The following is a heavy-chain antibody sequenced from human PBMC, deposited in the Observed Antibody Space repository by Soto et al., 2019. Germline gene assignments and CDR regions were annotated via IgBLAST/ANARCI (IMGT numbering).Heavy chain of an antibody. Sequence: QVQLQESGPGLVKPSQTLSVTCIVSGGSINSGDYYWSWIRQPPGKGLEWIGYIYYSGSTFYNPSLNNRVAISADPSKNQFSLNLRSVTATDTAVYYCARSRAHYGFWSGYIDYWGQGTLVTVSS. CDR3: ARSRAHYGFWSGYIDY. J-gene: IGHJ4*02. V-gene: IGHV4-30-4*08. CDR2: IYYSGST. D-gene: IGHD3-3*01. CDR1: GGSINSGDYY.